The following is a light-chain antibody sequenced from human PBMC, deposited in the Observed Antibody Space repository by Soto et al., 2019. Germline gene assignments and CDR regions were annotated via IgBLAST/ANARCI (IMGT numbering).Light chain of an antibody. V-gene: IGKV3-11*01. CDR2: DAS. J-gene: IGKJ4*01. CDR3: QQYNNWPLT. Sequence: EIVLTQSPATLSLSPWKRATLSCRASQSVSSYLAWYQQKPGQAPRLLIYDASNRATGIPARFSGSGSGTDFTLTISSLEPEDFAVYYCQQYNNWPLTFGGGTKVDIK. CDR1: QSVSSY.